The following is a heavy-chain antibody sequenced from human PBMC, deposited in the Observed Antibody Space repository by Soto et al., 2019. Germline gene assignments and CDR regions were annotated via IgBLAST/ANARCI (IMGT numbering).Heavy chain of an antibody. J-gene: IGHJ4*02. V-gene: IGHV4-59*01. CDR3: ARVARSGGSRGTFDY. CDR1: GGSISSYY. CDR2: IYYSGST. Sequence: SETLSLTCTVSGGSISSYYWSWIRQPPGKGLEWIGYIYYSGSTNYNPSLKSRVTISVDTSKNQFSLKLSSVTAADTAVYCCARVARSGGSRGTFDYWGQGTLVTVAS. D-gene: IGHD2-15*01.